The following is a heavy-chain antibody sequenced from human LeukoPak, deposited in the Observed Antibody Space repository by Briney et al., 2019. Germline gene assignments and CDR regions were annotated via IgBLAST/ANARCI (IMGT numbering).Heavy chain of an antibody. V-gene: IGHV4-4*02. J-gene: IGHJ4*02. CDR1: GGSISSSNW. CDR2: IYHSGST. D-gene: IGHD3-22*01. CDR3: ARVKQGPYDSSGYYPDY. Sequence: PSETLSLTCAVSGGSISSSNWWSWVRQPPGKGLEWIGEIYHSGSTNYNPSLKSRVTISVDTSKNQFSLKLSSVTAADTAVYYCARVKQGPYDSSGYYPDYWGQGTLVTVSS.